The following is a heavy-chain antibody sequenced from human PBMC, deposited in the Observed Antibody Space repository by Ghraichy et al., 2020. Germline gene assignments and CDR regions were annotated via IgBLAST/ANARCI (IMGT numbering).Heavy chain of an antibody. D-gene: IGHD2-21*01. V-gene: IGHV3-21*01. Sequence: GGSLRLSCAASGFTFDDYSMNWVRQAPGKGLEWVSSITTSGGDQYYADSVKGRFTVSRDNAQNSLYLQMNNLRVEDTAVYYCARRQYCGSISCYLKNAYHYGVDVWGHGTTVIVSS. CDR1: GFTFDDYS. J-gene: IGHJ6*02. CDR3: ARRQYCGSISCYLKNAYHYGVDV. CDR2: ITTSGGDQ.